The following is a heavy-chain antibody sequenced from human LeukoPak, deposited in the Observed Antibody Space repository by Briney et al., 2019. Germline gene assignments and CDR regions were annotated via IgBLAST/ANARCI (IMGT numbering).Heavy chain of an antibody. J-gene: IGHJ6*02. CDR3: ARYNHYYYDMDV. CDR1: GGSISSYS. CDR2: IYTSGST. D-gene: IGHD1-1*01. Sequence: PSETLSLTCTVSGGSISSYSWSWIRQPPGKGLEWIGSIYTSGSTNYNPSLKSRVTISVAKSKNQLSLKLSSVTPADTAVYFCARYNHYYYDMDVWGQGTTVTVSS. V-gene: IGHV4-4*08.